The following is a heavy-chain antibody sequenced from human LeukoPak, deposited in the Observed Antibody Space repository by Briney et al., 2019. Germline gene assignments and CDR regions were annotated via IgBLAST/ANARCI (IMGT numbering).Heavy chain of an antibody. Sequence: SETLSLTCAVYGGSFCGYYWSWIRQPPGKGLEWIGEINHSGSTNYNPSLKSRVTISVDTSKNQFSLKLSSVTAADTAVYYCARGHRDYDILTGYYYNYWGQGTLVTVSS. CDR1: GGSFCGYY. D-gene: IGHD3-9*01. V-gene: IGHV4-34*01. CDR3: ARGHRDYDILTGYYYNY. CDR2: INHSGST. J-gene: IGHJ4*02.